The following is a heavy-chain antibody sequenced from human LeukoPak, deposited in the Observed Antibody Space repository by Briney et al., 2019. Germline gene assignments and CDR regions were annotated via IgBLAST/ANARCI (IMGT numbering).Heavy chain of an antibody. CDR2: ISSSSSYI. CDR1: GFTFSSYS. D-gene: IGHD3-9*01. V-gene: IGHV3-21*01. CDR3: ARVPLNTRNYDILTGYYFDY. Sequence: GGSLRLSCAASGFTFSSYSMNWVRQAPGKGLEWVSSISSSSSYIYYADSVKGRFTISRDNAENSLYLQMNSLRAEDTAVYYCARVPLNTRNYDILTGYYFDYWGQGTLVTVSS. J-gene: IGHJ4*02.